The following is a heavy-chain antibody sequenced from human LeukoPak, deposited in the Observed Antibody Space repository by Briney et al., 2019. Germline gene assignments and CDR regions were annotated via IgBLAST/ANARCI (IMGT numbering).Heavy chain of an antibody. CDR1: GFTFSSYW. J-gene: IGHJ3*02. Sequence: GGSLRLSCAASGFTFSSYWMHWVRQAPGKGLVWVSRINSDGSSTTYADSVKGRFTISRDNAKNTLYLQMNSLRAEDTAVYYCARWKYNYVDAFDIWGQGTMVTVS. D-gene: IGHD5-24*01. CDR3: ARWKYNYVDAFDI. V-gene: IGHV3-74*01. CDR2: INSDGSST.